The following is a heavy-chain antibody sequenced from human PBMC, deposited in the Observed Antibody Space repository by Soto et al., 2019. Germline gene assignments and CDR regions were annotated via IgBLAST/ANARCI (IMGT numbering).Heavy chain of an antibody. J-gene: IGHJ6*03. Sequence: PSQTLSLTCAISGDSVSSNSAAWNWIGQSPSRGLEWLGRTYYRSKWYNDYAVSVKSRITINPDTSKNQFSLQLNSVTPEDTAVYYCARWDSSSSGNYYYYYMDVWGKGTTVTVSS. V-gene: IGHV6-1*01. D-gene: IGHD6-6*01. CDR2: TYYRSKWYN. CDR1: GDSVSSNSAA. CDR3: ARWDSSSSGNYYYYYMDV.